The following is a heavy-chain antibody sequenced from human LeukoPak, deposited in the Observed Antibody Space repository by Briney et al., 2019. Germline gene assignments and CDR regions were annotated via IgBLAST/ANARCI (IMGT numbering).Heavy chain of an antibody. CDR2: IYYSGST. CDR3: ARENLGNWFDP. CDR1: GGSISNYY. J-gene: IGHJ5*02. D-gene: IGHD1-14*01. Sequence: KPSETLSHTCTVSGGSISNYYWSWIRQPPGKGLEWIGYIYYSGSTNYNPSLKSRVTISVDTSKNQFSLKLSSVTAADTAVYYCARENLGNWFDPWGQGTLVTVSS. V-gene: IGHV4-59*01.